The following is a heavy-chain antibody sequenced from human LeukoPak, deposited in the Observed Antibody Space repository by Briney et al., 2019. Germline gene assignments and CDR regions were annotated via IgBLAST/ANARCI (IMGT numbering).Heavy chain of an antibody. CDR3: ARGRGLYYYDSSGYYGDY. J-gene: IGHJ4*02. CDR2: INHIGST. D-gene: IGHD3-22*01. CDR1: GGSFSCYY. Sequence: SETLSLTCAVYGGSFSCYYWSSIRQPPGKGLEWIGEINHIGSTNYNPSLQSRVTISVDTSKNQFSVKLSSVTATDRAVYYCARGRGLYYYDSSGYYGDYWGQGTLVTVSS. V-gene: IGHV4-34*01.